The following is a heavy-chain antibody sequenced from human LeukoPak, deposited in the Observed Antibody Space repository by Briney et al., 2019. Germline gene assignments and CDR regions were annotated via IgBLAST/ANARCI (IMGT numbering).Heavy chain of an antibody. Sequence: SGGSLRLSCAASGFTFSSYGMHWVHQAPGKGLEWVAVIWYDGSNKYYADSVKGRFTISRDNSKNTLYLQMNSLRAEDTAVYYCARVPHSSSAPDYWGQGTLVTVSS. J-gene: IGHJ4*02. CDR1: GFTFSSYG. CDR2: IWYDGSNK. V-gene: IGHV3-33*01. CDR3: ARVPHSSSAPDY. D-gene: IGHD6-13*01.